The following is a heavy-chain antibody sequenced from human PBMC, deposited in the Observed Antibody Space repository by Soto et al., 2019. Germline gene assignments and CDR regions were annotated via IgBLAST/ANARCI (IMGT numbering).Heavy chain of an antibody. V-gene: IGHV3-74*01. CDR1: GFTFSYYW. CDR3: VCFECGRTAVVTAMEANGY. J-gene: IGHJ4*02. CDR2: VNSDESST. D-gene: IGHD2-21*02. Sequence: AGGSLRLSCAASGFTFSYYWMHWVRQGPAKGLVWVSRVNSDESSTSYADSVKGRFTISRDNAKNTLYLQMSSLRFEDTALYYCVCFECGRTAVVTAMEANGYWGQGTLVTVSS.